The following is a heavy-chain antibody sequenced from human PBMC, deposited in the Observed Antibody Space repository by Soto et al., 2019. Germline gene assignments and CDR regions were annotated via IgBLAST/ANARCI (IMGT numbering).Heavy chain of an antibody. V-gene: IGHV3-74*03. CDR3: ARGDRGAFDM. J-gene: IGHJ3*02. Sequence: EVQLVESGGGLVQPGEALRLACAASGFTFSYYWMHWVRQAPGKGLVWVSRIHSDGSSTTYADSVKGRFTISRDNARNTMYLQMNSLRVEDTAVYYCARGDRGAFDMWGQGTVVTVSS. D-gene: IGHD1-26*01. CDR2: IHSDGSST. CDR1: GFTFSYYW.